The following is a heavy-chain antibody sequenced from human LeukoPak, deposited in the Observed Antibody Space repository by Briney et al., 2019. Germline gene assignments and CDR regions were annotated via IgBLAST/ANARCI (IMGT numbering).Heavy chain of an antibody. CDR1: GFIVSSNY. J-gene: IGHJ4*02. D-gene: IGHD5-12*01. V-gene: IGHV3-53*01. CDR3: ARDPHGYDSYFDY. CDR2: IYTDGST. Sequence: GGSLRLSCAAFGFIVSSNYMNWVRQAPGKGLEWVSVIYTDGSTYYADSVKGRFTISRDISRNTVHLQMNSLRAGDTAVYYCARDPHGYDSYFDYWGQGTLVTVSS.